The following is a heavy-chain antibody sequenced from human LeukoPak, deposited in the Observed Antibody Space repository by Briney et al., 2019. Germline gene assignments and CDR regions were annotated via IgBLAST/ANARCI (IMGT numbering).Heavy chain of an antibody. Sequence: GGSLRLSCAATGFTFSAYWMGWVRQAPGKGLQWVANINQDGVEKYYVDSVKGRFTISRDNGKNSLYLQINSLRAEDTAVYYCASEVGATSIPFDPWGQGTLVTVSS. CDR3: ASEVGATSIPFDP. D-gene: IGHD1-26*01. CDR2: INQDGVEK. CDR1: GFTFSAYW. J-gene: IGHJ5*02. V-gene: IGHV3-7*05.